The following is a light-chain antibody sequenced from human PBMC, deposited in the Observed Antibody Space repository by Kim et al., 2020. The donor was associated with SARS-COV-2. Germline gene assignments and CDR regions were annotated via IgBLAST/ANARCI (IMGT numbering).Light chain of an antibody. V-gene: IGLV1-47*01. CDR2: RNN. CDR3: AAWDDILSGRV. Sequence: GQRVTLSCSGSSSNIGSNYVYLYQQLPGPAPKLLIYRNNQRPSGVPDRFSGSKSGTSASLAISGLRSEDEADYYFAAWDDILSGRVFGGGTQLTVL. J-gene: IGLJ3*02. CDR1: SSNIGSNY.